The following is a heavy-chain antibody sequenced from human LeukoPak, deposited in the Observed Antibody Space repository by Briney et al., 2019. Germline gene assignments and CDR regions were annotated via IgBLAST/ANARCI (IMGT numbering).Heavy chain of an antibody. CDR2: VYYNGNT. J-gene: IGHJ4*02. CDR1: AGSINSYY. CDR3: ARDRGGGYKGY. V-gene: IGHV4-59*01. Sequence: SETLSLTCTVSAGSINSYYWSWIRQPPGKGLEWIGYVYYNGNTNYNPSLKSRVSISVATSKNQFSLKLTSVTATDTAVYYCARDRGGGYKGYWGRGTVVTVSA. D-gene: IGHD5-24*01.